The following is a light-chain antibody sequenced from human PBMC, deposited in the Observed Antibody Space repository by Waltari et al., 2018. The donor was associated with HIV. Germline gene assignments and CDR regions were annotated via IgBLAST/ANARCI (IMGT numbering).Light chain of an antibody. CDR3: QQSYSFPFT. CDR1: QSIKNY. CDR2: AAS. V-gene: IGKV1-39*01. J-gene: IGKJ4*01. Sequence: DIQMTQSPSSLSASVGDRVSITCRASQSIKNYLIWYQQRPGKAPKFLIYAASNLQSGVPSRFSGSGSGTDFTLTISSLQPEDFANYFCQQSYSFPFTFGGGTKVDLK.